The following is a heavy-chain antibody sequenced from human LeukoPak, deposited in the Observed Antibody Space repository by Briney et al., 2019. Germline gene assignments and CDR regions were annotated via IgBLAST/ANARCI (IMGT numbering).Heavy chain of an antibody. Sequence: GASVKVSCKASGGTFSSYTISWVRQAPGQGLGWMGRIIPILGIANYAQKFQGRVTITADKSTSTAYMELSSLRSEDTAVYYCARASGDYFYYYGMDVWGQGTTVTVSS. CDR3: ARASGDYFYYYGMDV. V-gene: IGHV1-69*02. CDR1: GGTFSSYT. J-gene: IGHJ6*02. D-gene: IGHD4-17*01. CDR2: IIPILGIA.